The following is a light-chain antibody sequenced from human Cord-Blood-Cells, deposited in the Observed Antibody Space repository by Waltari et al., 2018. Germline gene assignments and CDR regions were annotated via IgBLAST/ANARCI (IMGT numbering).Light chain of an antibody. CDR3: QQYYCTPWT. Sequence: DIVMTQSPDSLAASLGERATINCKSSQSVLYSSTNKNYLAWYQQKPGQPPKLLIYWSSTRESGVPDRFSGRGSRTDYTRPISRLQAEDVAVYYCQQYYCTPWTFGEGTKVEIK. V-gene: IGKV4-1*01. CDR1: QSVLYSSTNKNY. CDR2: WSS. J-gene: IGKJ1*01.